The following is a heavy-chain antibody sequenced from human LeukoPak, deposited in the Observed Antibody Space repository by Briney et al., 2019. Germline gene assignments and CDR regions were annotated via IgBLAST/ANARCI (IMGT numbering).Heavy chain of an antibody. V-gene: IGHV1-18*01. CDR2: ISAYSGNT. CDR3: ARGLRELLWFGEPWNWFDP. CDR1: GYTFTSYG. D-gene: IGHD3-10*01. Sequence: ASVKVSFTASGYTFTSYGISWVRQAPGQGLEWMGWISAYSGNTNYVQKFQGRVTMTTDTSTSTAYMELRSLRSDDTAVYYCARGLRELLWFGEPWNWFDPWGQGTLVTVSS. J-gene: IGHJ5*02.